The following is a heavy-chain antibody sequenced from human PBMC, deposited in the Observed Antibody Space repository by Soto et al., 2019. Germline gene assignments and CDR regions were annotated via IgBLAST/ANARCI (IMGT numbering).Heavy chain of an antibody. J-gene: IGHJ4*02. V-gene: IGHV4-59*11. CDR1: GGSMNSHY. D-gene: IGHD6-19*01. Sequence: ETLSLTCTVSGGSMNSHYWSWYRQPPGKGLEWIGYIYYSGSTDYNPSLKSRVTMSADTSKNQFSLKLTSVSTADTAVYYCARGGWYVNYWGQGIMVTVSS. CDR2: IYYSGST. CDR3: ARGGWYVNY.